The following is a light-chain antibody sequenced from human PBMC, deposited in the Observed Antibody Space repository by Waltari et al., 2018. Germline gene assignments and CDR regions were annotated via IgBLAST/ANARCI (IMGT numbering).Light chain of an antibody. V-gene: IGKV1-9*01. J-gene: IGKJ3*01. CDR1: QGISNY. CDR2: AAS. CDR3: QQLNTYPPSFT. Sequence: IQLTQSPSSLSASVGDRVPIPCRSTQGISNYLAWYQQKPGKAPKLLIYAASTLQSGVPSRFSGSASGTDFTLTINSLQPEDFATYYCQQLNTYPPSFTFGPGTKVEIK.